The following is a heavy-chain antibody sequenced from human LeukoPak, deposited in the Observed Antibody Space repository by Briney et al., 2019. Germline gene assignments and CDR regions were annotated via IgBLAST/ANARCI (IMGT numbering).Heavy chain of an antibody. V-gene: IGHV1-69*13. CDR3: ATTRDYYGNSGYTLLQD. J-gene: IGHJ1*01. Sequence: SVKVSCKSSGSTFSTYAINWARQAPGQGLEWMGGIIPILGTSNYAQRFQGRVTIIADESSGTAYMTLSSLRSEDTAIYYCATTRDYYGNSGYTLLQDWGQGTLVTVSS. D-gene: IGHD3-22*01. CDR2: IIPILGTS. CDR1: GSTFSTYA.